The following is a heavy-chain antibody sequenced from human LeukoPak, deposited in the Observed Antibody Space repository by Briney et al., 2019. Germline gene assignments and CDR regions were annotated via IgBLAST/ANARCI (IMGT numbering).Heavy chain of an antibody. D-gene: IGHD6-13*01. V-gene: IGHV4-59*01. J-gene: IGHJ1*01. CDR3: ARVAAGIGFFQH. CDR1: GGSISSYF. Sequence: PSETLSLTCTVSGGSISSYFWSWIRQPPGKGLEWIGYIYYSGTTNYNPSLKSRVTISVDTSKNQFSLKLNSVTAADTAVYYCARVAAGIGFFQHWGQGTLVTVSS. CDR2: IYYSGTT.